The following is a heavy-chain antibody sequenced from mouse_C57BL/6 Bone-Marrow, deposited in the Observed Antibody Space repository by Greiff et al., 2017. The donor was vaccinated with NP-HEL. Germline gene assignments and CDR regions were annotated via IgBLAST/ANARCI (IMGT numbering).Heavy chain of an antibody. Sequence: QVQLQQPGAELVKPGASVKMSCKASGYTFTSYWLTWVKQRPGQGLEWIGDIYPGSGSTNYNEKFKSKATLTVDTSSSTAYMQLSSLTSEDSAVYYCARGAYYGNLAWFAYWGQGTLVTVSA. D-gene: IGHD2-10*01. J-gene: IGHJ3*01. V-gene: IGHV1-55*01. CDR3: ARGAYYGNLAWFAY. CDR1: GYTFTSYW. CDR2: IYPGSGST.